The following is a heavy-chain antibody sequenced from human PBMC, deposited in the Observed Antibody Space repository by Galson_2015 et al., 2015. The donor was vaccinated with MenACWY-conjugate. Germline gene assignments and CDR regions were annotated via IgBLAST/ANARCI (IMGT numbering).Heavy chain of an antibody. Sequence: SLRLSCAASGITFSSYAMGWVRQAPGEGLEWVSSISTTGGTTYYADSVKGRFTISRDNSKNTLYLQMNSLRAGDTAVYYCAQGAGSRWFDPWGQGTLVIVSS. CDR1: GITFSSYA. CDR2: ISTTGGTT. CDR3: AQGAGSRWFDP. J-gene: IGHJ5*02. D-gene: IGHD3-10*01. V-gene: IGHV3-23*01.